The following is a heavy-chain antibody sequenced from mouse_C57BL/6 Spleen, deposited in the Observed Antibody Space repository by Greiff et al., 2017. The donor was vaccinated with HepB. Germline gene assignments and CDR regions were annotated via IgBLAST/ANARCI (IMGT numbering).Heavy chain of an antibody. CDR2: ISGGGGNT. J-gene: IGHJ2*01. CDR3: ARRPIYDGYYPYFDY. D-gene: IGHD2-3*01. V-gene: IGHV5-9*01. Sequence: EVKLMESGGGLVKPGGSLKLSCAASGFTFSSYTMSWVRQTPEKRLEWVATISGGGGNTYYPDSVKGRFTISRDHAKNTLYLQMSSLRSEDTALYYCARRPIYDGYYPYFDYWGQVTTLTVSS. CDR1: GFTFSSYT.